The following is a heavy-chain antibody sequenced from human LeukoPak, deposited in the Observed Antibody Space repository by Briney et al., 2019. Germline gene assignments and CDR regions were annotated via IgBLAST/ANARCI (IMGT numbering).Heavy chain of an antibody. J-gene: IGHJ4*02. D-gene: IGHD3-3*01. CDR3: AKRAGSTTYYDFWSGYYPVWPLHY. V-gene: IGHV3-30*18. CDR2: ISYDGSNK. Sequence: GGSLRVSCAASGFTFSSDGMHCVRQAPGKGLEWVAVISYDGSNKYYADSVKGRFTISRDNSKNTLYLQMNSLRAEDTAVYYCAKRAGSTTYYDFWSGYYPVWPLHYWGQGTLVTVSS. CDR1: GFTFSSDG.